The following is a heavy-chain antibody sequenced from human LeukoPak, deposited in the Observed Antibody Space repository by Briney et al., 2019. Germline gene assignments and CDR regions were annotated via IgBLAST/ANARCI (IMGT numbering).Heavy chain of an antibody. Sequence: GRSLRLSCAASEFSFRSYGMNWVRQAPGKGLEWVALISYDGTNDYYVDSVRGRFTVSRDNSKNTPSLQMNSLRGEDTALYYCATDGYCSGGNCYAGHFHYWGQGTLVTVSS. CDR1: EFSFRSYG. V-gene: IGHV3-30*03. CDR3: ATDGYCSGGNCYAGHFHY. J-gene: IGHJ4*02. CDR2: ISYDGTND. D-gene: IGHD2-15*01.